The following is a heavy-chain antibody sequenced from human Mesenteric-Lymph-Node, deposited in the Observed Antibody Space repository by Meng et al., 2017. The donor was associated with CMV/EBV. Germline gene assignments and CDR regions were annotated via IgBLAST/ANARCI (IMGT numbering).Heavy chain of an antibody. V-gene: IGHV3-15*01. CDR2: IKSHTDRGTT. Sequence: GGSLKISCAASGFTFSNYAMSWVRQAPGKGLEWVGRIKSHTDRGTTDYAAPGKSRFTISRDDSKYMFYLQMNSLRADDTAVYYCAPGAGYFPDWGQGTLVTVSS. CDR3: APGAGYFPD. D-gene: IGHD3-9*01. CDR1: GFTFSNYA. J-gene: IGHJ4*02.